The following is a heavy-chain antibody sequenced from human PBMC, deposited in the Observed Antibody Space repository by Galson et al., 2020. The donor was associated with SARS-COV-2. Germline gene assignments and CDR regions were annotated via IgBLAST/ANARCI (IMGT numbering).Heavy chain of an antibody. CDR1: GFTFSNFG. J-gene: IGHJ5*01. CDR2: INNRATNT. V-gene: IGHV3-23*01. D-gene: IGHD2-21*01. CDR3: APDAGDWGFGITWSDS. Sequence: GGSLRLSCTVSGFTFSNFGMSWVRQAPGRGLEWLSTINNRATNTHYADSVKGRFTISRDNSRSTLFLQMDSLRVEDTALYYCAPDAGDWGFGITWSDSWGRGVLVTVSS.